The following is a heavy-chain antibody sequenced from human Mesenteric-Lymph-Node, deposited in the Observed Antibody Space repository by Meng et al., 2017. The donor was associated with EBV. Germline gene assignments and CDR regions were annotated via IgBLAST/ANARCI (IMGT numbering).Heavy chain of an antibody. J-gene: IGHJ4*02. CDR3: VRDLWLRIGECV. CDR1: GKSFNNYG. CDR2: ITPVFGIA. V-gene: IGHV1-69*17. D-gene: IGHD5-12*01. Sequence: GQLWESGAEVKQPGCSVQASCKGSGKSFNNYGISWVRQAPGQGLEWMGEITPVFGIANYAESFQGRVTITADTSTRTAYMDLSSLRSDDTAVYYCVRDLWLRIGECVWGQGTLVTVSS.